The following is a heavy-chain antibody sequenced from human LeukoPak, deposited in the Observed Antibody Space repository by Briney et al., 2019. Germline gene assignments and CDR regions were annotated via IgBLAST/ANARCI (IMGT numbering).Heavy chain of an antibody. CDR1: GYTFTSYY. Sequence: ASVKVSCKASGYTFTSYYMHWVRQAPGQGPEWMGIINPSGGYTTYAQRFQGRVTMTRDTSTSTVYMELSSLRSEDTAVYYCARELNLLNYYDSSGFDYWGQGTLVTVSS. V-gene: IGHV1-46*01. CDR2: INPSGGYT. D-gene: IGHD3-22*01. J-gene: IGHJ4*02. CDR3: ARELNLLNYYDSSGFDY.